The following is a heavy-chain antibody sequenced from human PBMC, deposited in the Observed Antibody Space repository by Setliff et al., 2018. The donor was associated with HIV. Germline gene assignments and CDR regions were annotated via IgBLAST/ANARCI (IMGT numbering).Heavy chain of an antibody. V-gene: IGHV4-39*02. CDR2: GHYTGNT. CDR3: AREGDGIDF. CDR1: GGSINRGTYY. J-gene: IGHJ4*02. Sequence: SETLSLTCSVSGGSINRGTYYWTWIRQSAGKGLEWIGSGHYTGNTYTSPSLKSRATISLDASKNKISLKLTSVTSADTAVYYCAREGDGIDFWGQGTLVTVSS. D-gene: IGHD2-21*02.